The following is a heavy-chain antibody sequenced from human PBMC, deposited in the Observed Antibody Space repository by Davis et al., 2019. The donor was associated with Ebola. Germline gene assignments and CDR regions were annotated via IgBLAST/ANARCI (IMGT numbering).Heavy chain of an antibody. J-gene: IGHJ4*02. D-gene: IGHD4-17*01. CDR2: IKQDGSEK. V-gene: IGHV3-7*03. CDR3: TSRDTVTKYSPFDY. CDR1: GFTFSSYW. Sequence: GESLKISCAASGFTFSSYWKSWVRQAPGKGLEWVANIKQDGSEKYYVDSVKGRFTISRDNAKNSLYLQMNSLRAEDTAVYYCTSRDTVTKYSPFDYWGQGTLVTVSS.